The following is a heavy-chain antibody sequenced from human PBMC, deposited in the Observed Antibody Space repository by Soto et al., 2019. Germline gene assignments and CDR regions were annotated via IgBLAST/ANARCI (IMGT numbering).Heavy chain of an antibody. CDR1: GYTFTSYG. J-gene: IGHJ4*02. D-gene: IGHD3-16*01. CDR3: ASDAGVSGELYY. V-gene: IGHV1-18*01. Sequence: QVQLVQSGAEVKKPGASVKVSCKASGYTFTSYGISWVRQAPGQGLEWMGWISAYNGNTNYAQKLQGRVTMTTDTSTSTAYMELGSFTADDTTMYYCASDAGVSGELYYWGQGILVTVSS. CDR2: ISAYNGNT.